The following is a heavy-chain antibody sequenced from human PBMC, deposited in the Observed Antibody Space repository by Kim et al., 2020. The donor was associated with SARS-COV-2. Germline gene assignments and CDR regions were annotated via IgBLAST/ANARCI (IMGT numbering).Heavy chain of an antibody. D-gene: IGHD5-12*01. CDR2: EGGTT. Sequence: EGGTTDYAASVKGRFTISRDDSKNTLYLQMNSLKTEDTAMYYCTTGANYWGQGTLVTVSS. CDR3: TTGANY. J-gene: IGHJ4*02. V-gene: IGHV3-15*01.